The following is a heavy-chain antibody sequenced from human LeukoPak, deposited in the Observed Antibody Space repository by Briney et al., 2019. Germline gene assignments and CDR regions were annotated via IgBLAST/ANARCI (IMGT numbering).Heavy chain of an antibody. CDR1: GFTFSRYG. CDR3: ARDGFSYGYRFGYFDY. D-gene: IGHD5-18*01. Sequence: GGSLRLSCAASGFTFSRYGMHWVRQAPGKGLEWVAVISYDENNKYYVDSVKGRFTISRDNSKNTLYLQMNSLRAEDTAVYYCARDGFSYGYRFGYFDYWGQGTLVTVSS. V-gene: IGHV3-30*03. J-gene: IGHJ4*02. CDR2: ISYDENNK.